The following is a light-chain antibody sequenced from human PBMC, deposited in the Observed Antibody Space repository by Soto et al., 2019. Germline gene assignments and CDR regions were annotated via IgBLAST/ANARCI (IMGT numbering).Light chain of an antibody. Sequence: EIVLTQSPGTLSLSPGERATLSCRSSHSVSSNYLAWYQQKPGQAPRLLIYDVSNRATGIPDRFSGSGSGTDFTLTISRLEPVDFAVYYCQQYGVSPTFRQGTKVEIK. CDR2: DVS. V-gene: IGKV3-20*01. CDR1: HSVSSNY. CDR3: QQYGVSPT. J-gene: IGKJ1*01.